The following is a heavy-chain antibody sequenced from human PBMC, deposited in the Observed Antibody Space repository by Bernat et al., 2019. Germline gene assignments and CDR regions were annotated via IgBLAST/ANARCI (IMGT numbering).Heavy chain of an antibody. CDR1: GFTLSDHY. D-gene: IGHD1-26*01. CDR2: SKNKANSYTA. Sequence: EVQLVESGGGLVQPGGSLRISCVGSGFTLSDHYMDLVRHAPGEGLEWIGRSKNKANSYTAEYAASVKGRFTISRDDSKNLLSLQMNSLQTDDTAVYYCTRLERGGRSDYWGQGTLVTVSS. CDR3: TRLERGGRSDY. V-gene: IGHV3-72*01. J-gene: IGHJ4*02.